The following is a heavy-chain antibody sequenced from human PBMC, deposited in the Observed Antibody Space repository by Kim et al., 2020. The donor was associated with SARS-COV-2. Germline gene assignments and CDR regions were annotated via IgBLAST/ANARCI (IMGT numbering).Heavy chain of an antibody. J-gene: IGHJ6*02. V-gene: IGHV4-34*01. CDR3: ARRVGSYYYYGMDV. CDR1: GGSFSGYY. CDR2: INHSGST. Sequence: SETLSLTCAVYGGSFSGYYWSWIRQPPGKGLEWIGEINHSGSTNYNPSLKSRVTISVDTSKNQFSLKLSSVTAADTAVYYCARRVGSYYYYGMDVWGQGTTVTVSS. D-gene: IGHD1-26*01.